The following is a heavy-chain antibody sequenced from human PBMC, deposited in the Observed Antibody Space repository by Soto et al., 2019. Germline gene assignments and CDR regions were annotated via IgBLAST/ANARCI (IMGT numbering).Heavy chain of an antibody. J-gene: IGHJ3*02. V-gene: IGHV3-74*01. CDR3: AREAGYCSRTSCYRRAFDT. Sequence: EVQLVESGGDLVQPGGSLRLSCAASGFTFSGHWMPWVRQVPGKGLVWVSRINTDGGSTSYADSVKGRFTISRDNAKNTLFLQMTGLRVDDTSVYYCAREAGYCSRTSCYRRAFDTWGQGTMVTVSS. D-gene: IGHD2-2*01. CDR1: GFTFSGHW. CDR2: INTDGGST.